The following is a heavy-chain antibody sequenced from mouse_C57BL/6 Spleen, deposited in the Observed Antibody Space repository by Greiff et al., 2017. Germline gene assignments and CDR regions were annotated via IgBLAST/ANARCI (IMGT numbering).Heavy chain of an antibody. D-gene: IGHD2-3*01. CDR2: IDPSDSYT. J-gene: IGHJ1*03. Sequence: VQLQQSGAELVKPGASVKLSCKASGYTFTSYWMQWVKQRPGQGLEWIGEIDPSDSYTNYNQKFKGKATLTVDTSSSTAYMQLSSLTSEDSAVYYCARWDDGSRVWGTGTTVTVSS. CDR3: ARWDDGSRV. V-gene: IGHV1-50*01. CDR1: GYTFTSYW.